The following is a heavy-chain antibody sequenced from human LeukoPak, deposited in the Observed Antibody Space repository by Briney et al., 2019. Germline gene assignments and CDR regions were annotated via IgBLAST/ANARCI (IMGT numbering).Heavy chain of an antibody. CDR3: ARGDYDPTNNWFDP. D-gene: IGHD3-16*01. CDR2: IYYSGST. J-gene: IGHJ5*02. CDR1: GGSISSSSYF. Sequence: SETLSLTCTVSGGSISSSSYFWGWIRQPPGKGLEWIGTIYYSGSTYHNPSLKSRVTISVDRSKNQFFLRLKSVTAADTAVYYCARGDYDPTNNWFDPWGQGTLVTVSS. V-gene: IGHV4-39*07.